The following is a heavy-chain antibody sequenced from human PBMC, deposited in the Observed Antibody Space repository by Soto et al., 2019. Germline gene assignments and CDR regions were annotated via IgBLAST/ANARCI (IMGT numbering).Heavy chain of an antibody. CDR1: GFTLTDFS. J-gene: IGHJ6*02. CDR3: ARGGVDPYYYYGMDV. CDR2: INPNSGGT. Sequence: ASVKVSCKVSGFTLTDFSMYWARQAPGQGLEWMGWINPNSGGTNYAQKFQGWVTMTRDTSISTAYMELSRLRSDDTAVYYCARGGVDPYYYYGMDVWGQGTTVTVSS. D-gene: IGHD2-15*01. V-gene: IGHV1-2*04.